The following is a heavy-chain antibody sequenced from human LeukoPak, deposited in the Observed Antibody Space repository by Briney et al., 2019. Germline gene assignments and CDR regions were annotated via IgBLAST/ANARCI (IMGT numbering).Heavy chain of an antibody. CDR3: ARGAEYSYGLYYYYYMDV. J-gene: IGHJ6*03. V-gene: IGHV4-34*01. CDR2: INHSGST. CDR1: GGSFSGYY. Sequence: SETLSLTCAVYGGSFSGYYWSWIRQPPGKGLEWIGEINHSGSTNYNPSLKSRVTISVDTSKNQFSLKLSSVTAADTAVYYCARGAEYSYGLYYYYYMDVWGKGTTVTVSS. D-gene: IGHD5-18*01.